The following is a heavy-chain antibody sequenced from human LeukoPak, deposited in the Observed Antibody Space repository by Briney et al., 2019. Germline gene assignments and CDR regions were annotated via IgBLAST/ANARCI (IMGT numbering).Heavy chain of an antibody. D-gene: IGHD3-9*01. J-gene: IGHJ6*03. V-gene: IGHV3-21*01. Sequence: GGSLRLSCAASGFTFSSYSMNWVRQAPGKGLEGVSSITSSSSYIYYADSVKGRFTISRDNAENSLYLQMNSLRAEDTAVYYCARDHDWDYMDVWGKGTTVTVSS. CDR1: GFTFSSYS. CDR2: ITSSSSYI. CDR3: ARDHDWDYMDV.